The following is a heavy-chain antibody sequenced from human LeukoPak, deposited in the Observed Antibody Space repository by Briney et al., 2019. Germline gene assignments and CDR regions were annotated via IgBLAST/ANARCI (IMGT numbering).Heavy chain of an antibody. D-gene: IGHD6-25*01. Sequence: GGSLRLSCAASGFTLSDYYMSWIRQAPGKGLEWVGYISNSGSTTYYADSVRGRFTISRDNAKNSLYLQMSSLRAEDTAVYYCVREKAASAYWGQGTLVTVSS. V-gene: IGHV3-11*01. CDR3: VREKAASAY. CDR2: ISNSGSTT. CDR1: GFTLSDYY. J-gene: IGHJ4*02.